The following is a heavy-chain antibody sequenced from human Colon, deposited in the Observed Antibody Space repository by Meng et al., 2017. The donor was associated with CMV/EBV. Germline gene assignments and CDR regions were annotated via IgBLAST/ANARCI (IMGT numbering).Heavy chain of an antibody. J-gene: IGHJ4*02. CDR1: GFTFSTYS. D-gene: IGHD3-22*01. V-gene: IGHV3-23*01. Sequence: GGPLRLSCAASGFTFSTYSMSWVRQAPGKGLEWVTGISSGGGRTYYADFVKGRFTISRDNSKNTVDLQMDSLRDEDTAEYYCAKDLSLKHFYVSSGYELWGQGAVVTVSS. CDR3: AKDLSLKHFYVSSGYEL. CDR2: ISSGGGRT.